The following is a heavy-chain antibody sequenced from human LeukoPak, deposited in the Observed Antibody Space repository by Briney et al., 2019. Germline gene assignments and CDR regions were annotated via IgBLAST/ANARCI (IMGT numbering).Heavy chain of an antibody. CDR1: GFTVSSNY. CDR3: TTVTTGDWFDP. J-gene: IGHJ5*02. V-gene: IGHV3-23*01. D-gene: IGHD4-17*01. CDR2: ISGSGGST. Sequence: GGSLRLSCAASGFTVSSNYMSWVRQAPGKGLEWVSAISGSGGSTYYADSVKGRFTISRDNSKNTLYLQMNSLRAEDTAVYYCTTVTTGDWFDPWGQGTLVTVSS.